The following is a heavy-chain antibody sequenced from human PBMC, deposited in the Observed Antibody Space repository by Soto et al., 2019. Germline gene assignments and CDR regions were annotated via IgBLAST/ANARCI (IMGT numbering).Heavy chain of an antibody. Sequence: ESGGGVVQPGRSLRLSCAASGSVFSSYAMHWVRQAPDKGLEWVAVISYDESNKYYADSVKGRFTISRDNSKNTLFLQMNSLRAEDTALYYCARSVALDASDYWGQGTLVTVSS. CDR1: GSVFSSYA. J-gene: IGHJ4*02. CDR3: ARSVALDASDY. V-gene: IGHV3-30-3*01. D-gene: IGHD2-15*01. CDR2: ISYDESNK.